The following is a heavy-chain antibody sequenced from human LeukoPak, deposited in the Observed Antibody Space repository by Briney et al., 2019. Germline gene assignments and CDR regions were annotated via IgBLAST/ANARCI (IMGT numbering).Heavy chain of an antibody. D-gene: IGHD4-17*01. J-gene: IGHJ6*02. CDR3: AKDIGAGYGDYGGTYYYGMDV. CDR2: ISGDGGST. CDR1: GFIFDDYA. Sequence: GGSLRLSCAASGFIFDDYAMHWVRQAPGKGLEWVSLISGDGGSTYYADSVKGRFTISRDNSKNSLYLQMNSLRTEDTALYYCAKDIGAGYGDYGGTYYYGMDVWGQGTTVTVSS. V-gene: IGHV3-43*02.